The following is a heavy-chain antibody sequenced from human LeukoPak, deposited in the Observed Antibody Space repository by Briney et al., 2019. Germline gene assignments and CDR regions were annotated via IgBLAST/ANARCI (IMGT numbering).Heavy chain of an antibody. CDR3: TRPPYYYGSGSSSTYYYYMDV. CDR2: IRSKANSYAT. CDR1: GFTFSGSA. D-gene: IGHD3-10*01. V-gene: IGHV3-73*01. J-gene: IGHJ6*03. Sequence: GGSLRLSCAASGFTFSGSAMHWVRQASGKGLEWVGRIRSKANSYATAYAASVKGRFTISRDDSKNKAYLQMNSLKTEDTAVYYCTRPPYYYGSGSSSTYYYYMDVWGKGTTVTVSS.